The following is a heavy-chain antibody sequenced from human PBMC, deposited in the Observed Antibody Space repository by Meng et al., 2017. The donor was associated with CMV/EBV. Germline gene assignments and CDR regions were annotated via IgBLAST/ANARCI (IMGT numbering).Heavy chain of an antibody. D-gene: IGHD1-26*01. Sequence: LKISCAASRFTFDDYAMHSVRQAPGKGLEWVSGISWNSGSIGYADSVKGRFTISRDNAKNSLYLQMNSLRAEDTALYYCAKDIGHSGSYPLHYWGQGTLVTVSS. V-gene: IGHV3-9*01. CDR1: RFTFDDYA. CDR2: ISWNSGSI. J-gene: IGHJ4*02. CDR3: AKDIGHSGSYPLHY.